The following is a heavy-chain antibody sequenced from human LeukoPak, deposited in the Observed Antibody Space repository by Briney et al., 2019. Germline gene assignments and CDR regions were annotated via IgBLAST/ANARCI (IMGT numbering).Heavy chain of an antibody. CDR2: ISYDGSNK. D-gene: IGHD2-15*01. CDR3: ARDEWEYCSASSCYVFDY. J-gene: IGHJ4*02. CDR1: GFTFSSYG. V-gene: IGHV3-30*03. Sequence: GGSLRLSCAASGFTFSSYGMHWVRQAPGKGLEWVAVISYDGSNKYYADSVKGRFTISRDNSKNTLYLQMNSLRAEDTAVYYCARDEWEYCSASSCYVFDYWGQGTLVTVSS.